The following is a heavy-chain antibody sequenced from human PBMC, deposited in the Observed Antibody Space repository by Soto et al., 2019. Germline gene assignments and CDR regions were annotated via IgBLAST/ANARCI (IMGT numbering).Heavy chain of an antibody. Sequence: GGSLRLSCAASGFTFSSYSMNWVRQAPGKGLEWVSYISSSSSTIYYADSVKGRFTISRDNAKNSLYLQMNSLRDEDTAVYYCARGRGITIFGGVNYYYGMDVWGQGTTVTVSS. D-gene: IGHD3-3*01. V-gene: IGHV3-48*02. CDR1: GFTFSSYS. CDR2: ISSSSSTI. J-gene: IGHJ6*02. CDR3: ARGRGITIFGGVNYYYGMDV.